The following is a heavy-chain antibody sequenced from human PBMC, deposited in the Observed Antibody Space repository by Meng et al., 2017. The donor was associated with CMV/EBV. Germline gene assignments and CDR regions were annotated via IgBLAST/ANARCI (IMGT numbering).Heavy chain of an antibody. CDR3: ARVGRFLEESDPEYYFDY. CDR2: ISSSGSTI. V-gene: IGHV3-11*01. CDR1: GSIFSDYY. D-gene: IGHD3-3*01. J-gene: IGHJ4*02. Sequence: SLISSCAASGSIFSDYYMSWLRQAPGKGLEWVSYISSSGSTIYYADTVKGRFTISRDNAKNSLCLQMNSLRAEDTAVYYGARVGRFLEESDPEYYFDYWGQGTLVTVSS.